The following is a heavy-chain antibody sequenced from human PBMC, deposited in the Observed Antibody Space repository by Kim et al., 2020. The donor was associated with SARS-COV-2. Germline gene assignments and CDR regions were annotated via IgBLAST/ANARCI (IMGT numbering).Heavy chain of an antibody. Sequence: YADSVKGRFTISTDNAKNTLYLQMNSLRAEDTAVYYCARDYLGGLWFDPWGQGTLVTVSS. J-gene: IGHJ5*02. CDR3: ARDYLGGLWFDP. D-gene: IGHD3-16*01. V-gene: IGHV3-30*01.